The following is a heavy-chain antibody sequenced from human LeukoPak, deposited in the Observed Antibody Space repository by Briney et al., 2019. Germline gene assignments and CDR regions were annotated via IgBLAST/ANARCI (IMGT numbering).Heavy chain of an antibody. CDR3: ARAYYYGSGSYYTLYYYYYYYMDV. J-gene: IGHJ6*03. D-gene: IGHD3-10*01. CDR2: ISAYNGNT. V-gene: IGHV1-18*01. CDR1: GYTFTSYG. Sequence: ASVKVSCKASGYTFTSYGISWVRQAPGQGLEWMGWISAYNGNTNYAQKLQGRVTMTTDTSTSTAYMELRSLRSDDTAVYYCARAYYYGSGSYYTLYYYYYYYMDVWGKGTTVTISS.